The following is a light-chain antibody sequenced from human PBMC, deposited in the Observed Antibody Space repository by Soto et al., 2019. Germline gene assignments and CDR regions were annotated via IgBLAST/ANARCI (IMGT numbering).Light chain of an antibody. CDR3: SSYTSSSPGV. J-gene: IGLJ1*01. CDR2: DVS. V-gene: IGLV2-14*01. Sequence: QSVLTQPASVSGSPGQSITISCTGTSSDVGGYNYVSWYQQHPVKAPKLMIYDVSNRPSGVSNRFSGSKSGNTASLTISGLQAEDEADYYCSSYTSSSPGVFGTGTKLTVL. CDR1: SSDVGGYNY.